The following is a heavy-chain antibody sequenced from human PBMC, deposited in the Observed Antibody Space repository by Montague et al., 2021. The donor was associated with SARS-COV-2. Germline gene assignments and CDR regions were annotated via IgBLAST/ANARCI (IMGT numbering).Heavy chain of an antibody. CDR3: ARDLEADYYYDMDV. Sequence: SLRLSCAASGFTFSSYSMNWVRQAPGKGLEWVSSISSSSSYIYYADSVKGRFTISRDNAKNSLYLQMNSLRADDTAVYYCARDLEADYYYDMDVWGKGTTVTVSS. J-gene: IGHJ6*03. D-gene: IGHD6-25*01. CDR1: GFTFSSYS. V-gene: IGHV3-21*01. CDR2: ISSSSSYI.